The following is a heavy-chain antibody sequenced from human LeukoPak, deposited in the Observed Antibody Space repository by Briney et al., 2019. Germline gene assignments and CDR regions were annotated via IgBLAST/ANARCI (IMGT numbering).Heavy chain of an antibody. CDR1: GFTFSNYD. V-gene: IGHV3-23*01. CDR2: ITDSGART. CDR3: EKVSWQRSHADDC. D-gene: IGHD1-26*01. Sequence: PGGSLRLSCAASGFTFSNYDVSSVRQAPGKGLEWVSGITDSGARTYYADSVKGRFTISRDNFRYTLGLQMKHRRLEHGAIYYYEKVSWQRSHADDCWGQGTLVTVSS. J-gene: IGHJ4*02.